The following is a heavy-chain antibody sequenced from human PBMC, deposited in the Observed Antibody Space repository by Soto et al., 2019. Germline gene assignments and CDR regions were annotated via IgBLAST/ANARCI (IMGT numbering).Heavy chain of an antibody. CDR1: GSSISPFY. J-gene: IGHJ4*02. D-gene: IGHD4-17*01. V-gene: IGHV4-59*01. Sequence: PAGTLSLTCVVSGSSISPFYLTWVRQAPGRGLEWIGNVFYSGSTNYNPALNSRVTMLVDRSRNKVSLRLTSVNAAETAVYFCSRVGGYYGDYPNFDYWGQGIPVTVSS. CDR2: VFYSGST. CDR3: SRVGGYYGDYPNFDY.